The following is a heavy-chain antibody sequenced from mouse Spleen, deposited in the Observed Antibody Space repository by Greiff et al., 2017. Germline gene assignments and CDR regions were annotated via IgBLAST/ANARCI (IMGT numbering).Heavy chain of an antibody. CDR2: ISSGGSYT. Sequence: EVMLVESGGDLVKPGGSLKLSCAASGFTLSSYGMSWVRQTPDKRLEWVATISSGGSYTYYPASVKGRFTISRDNAKNTLYLQMSSLKSEDTAMYYCARQGGGTGTGLYAMDYWGQGTSVTVSS. CDR3: ARQGGGTGTGLYAMDY. V-gene: IGHV5-6*01. J-gene: IGHJ4*01. CDR1: GFTLSSYG. D-gene: IGHD4-1*01.